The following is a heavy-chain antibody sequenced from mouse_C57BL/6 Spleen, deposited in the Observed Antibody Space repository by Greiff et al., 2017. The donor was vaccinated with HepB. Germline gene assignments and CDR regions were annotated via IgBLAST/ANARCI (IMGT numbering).Heavy chain of an antibody. CDR3: ARNWVSFAY. V-gene: IGHV1-64*01. CDR2: IHPNSGST. D-gene: IGHD4-1*01. CDR1: GYTFTSYW. J-gene: IGHJ3*01. Sequence: QVHVKQPGAELVKPGASVKLSCKASGYTFTSYWMHWVKQRPGQGLEWIGMIHPNSGSTNYNEKFKSKATLTVDKSSSTAYMQLSSLTSEDSAVYYCARNWVSFAYWGQGTLVTVSA.